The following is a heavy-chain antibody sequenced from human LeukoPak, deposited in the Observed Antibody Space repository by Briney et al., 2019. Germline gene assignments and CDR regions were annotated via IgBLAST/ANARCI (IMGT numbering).Heavy chain of an antibody. CDR3: ARSPNMVRGVSFDY. CDR1: GFSLSTSGMR. CDR2: VDWDDDK. V-gene: IGHV2-70*04. Sequence: SGPTLVKPTQTLTLTCTFSGFSLSTSGMRVNWIRQPPGKALEWLARVDWDDDKFYSTSLKTRLTISKDTSKNQVVLTVTNMDPVDTATYYCARSPNMVRGVSFDYWGQGTLVTVSS. J-gene: IGHJ4*02. D-gene: IGHD3-10*01.